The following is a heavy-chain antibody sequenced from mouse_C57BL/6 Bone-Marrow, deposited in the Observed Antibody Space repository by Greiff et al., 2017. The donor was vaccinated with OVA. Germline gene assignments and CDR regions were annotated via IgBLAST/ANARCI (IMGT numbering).Heavy chain of an antibody. CDR1: GYTFTSYW. J-gene: IGHJ2*01. CDR2: IHPSISVI. D-gene: IGHD1-1*01. Sequence: QLQQLGAELVKPGASVKLSCKASGYTFTSYWMHWVKQRLGQGLEWIGRIHPSISVINYIQKFKGKATLTVDKSSSTAYMQLSSVTYEDSAVYYCAIWDYYGTFDYWGQGTTLTVSS. V-gene: IGHV1-74*01. CDR3: AIWDYYGTFDY.